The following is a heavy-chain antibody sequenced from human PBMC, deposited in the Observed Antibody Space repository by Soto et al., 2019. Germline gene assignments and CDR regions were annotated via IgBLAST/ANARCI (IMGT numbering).Heavy chain of an antibody. CDR3: ARELYYYDSSGPRTDAFDI. CDR2: INHSGST. CDR1: GGSFSGYY. J-gene: IGHJ3*02. D-gene: IGHD3-22*01. Sequence: SSETLSLTCAVYGGSFSGYYWTWIRQPPGTGLEWIGEINHSGSTNYNPSLKSRVTISVDTSKNQFSLKLTSVTAADTAVYYCARELYYYDSSGPRTDAFDIWGQGTMVTVSS. V-gene: IGHV4-34*01.